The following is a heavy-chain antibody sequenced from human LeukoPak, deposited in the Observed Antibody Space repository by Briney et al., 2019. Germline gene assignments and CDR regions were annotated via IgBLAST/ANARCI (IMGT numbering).Heavy chain of an antibody. J-gene: IGHJ4*02. D-gene: IGHD6-6*01. V-gene: IGHV3-21*01. CDR2: ISSSSSYI. CDR3: ARGYSSSSGVDY. Sequence: RGSHSLSCAASGFTFSSYSMNWVCQAPGKGLEWVSSISSSSSYIYYADSVKGRFTISRDNAKNSLYLQMNSLRAEDTAVYYCARGYSSSSGVDYWGQGPLITITS. CDR1: GFTFSSYS.